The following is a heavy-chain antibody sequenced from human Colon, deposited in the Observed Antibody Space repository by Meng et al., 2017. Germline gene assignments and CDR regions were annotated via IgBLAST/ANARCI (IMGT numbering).Heavy chain of an antibody. CDR1: GGSSSGFY. CDR3: ATGLRHGDWFDP. Sequence: HVEIHQGGARLLKPSEPLSLTCAVSGGSSSGFYWSWIRQPPGKGLEWIGEIDHFGISNYNSSLKGRLTMSVDTSKKQISLTLTSVTAADTAVYYCATGLRHGDWFDPWGPGTLVTVSS. J-gene: IGHJ5*02. CDR2: IDHFGIS. D-gene: IGHD4-17*01. V-gene: IGHV4-34*01.